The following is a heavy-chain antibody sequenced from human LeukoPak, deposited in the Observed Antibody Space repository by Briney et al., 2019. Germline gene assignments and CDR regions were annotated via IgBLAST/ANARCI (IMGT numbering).Heavy chain of an antibody. D-gene: IGHD3-16*02. CDR3: TGSSSYGLDV. J-gene: IGHJ6*02. CDR1: GFTFGDYA. Sequence: GRSLRLSCTASGFTFGDYAINWVRQAPGKGLEWVGFIRSKDYGGTTDYATSLRGRFTVSRDDSKSTAYLQMNSLKTEDTAVYYCTGSSSYGLDVWGQGTTVTVSS. V-gene: IGHV3-49*04. CDR2: IRSKDYGGTT.